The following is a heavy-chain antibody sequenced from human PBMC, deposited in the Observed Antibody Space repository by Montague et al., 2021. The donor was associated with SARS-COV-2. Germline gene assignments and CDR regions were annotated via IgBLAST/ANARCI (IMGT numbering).Heavy chain of an antibody. Sequence: SETLSLTCAVYGGSFSGHSWTWIRQPPGKGLEWIGEINHSGGTNXNPSLKSRATISVDTSKNQFSLKLSSLTAADTAVYYCARGLTDVTVILVFVGASLYFDSWGQGALVTVSS. V-gene: IGHV4-34*01. J-gene: IGHJ4*02. D-gene: IGHD3-22*01. CDR1: GGSFSGHS. CDR3: ARGLTDVTVILVFVGASLYFDS. CDR2: INHSGGT.